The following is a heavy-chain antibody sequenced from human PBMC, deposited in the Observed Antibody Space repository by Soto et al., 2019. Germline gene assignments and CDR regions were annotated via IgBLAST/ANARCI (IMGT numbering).Heavy chain of an antibody. Sequence: GGSLRLSCAASGFTFSRYVMSWVRQAPGKGLEWVSVISGSGGATYYADSVKGRFTISRDNSKNTLYLQMESLRDEDTAVYYCARPDGDYFYNNMDVWGKGTTVTVSS. CDR3: ARPDGDYFYNNMDV. CDR2: ISGSGGAT. D-gene: IGHD3-10*01. CDR1: GFTFSRYV. J-gene: IGHJ6*03. V-gene: IGHV3-23*01.